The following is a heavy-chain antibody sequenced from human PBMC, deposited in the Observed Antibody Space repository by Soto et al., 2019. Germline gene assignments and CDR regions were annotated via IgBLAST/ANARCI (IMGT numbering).Heavy chain of an antibody. CDR1: GFTFSSYA. Sequence: QVQLVESGGGVVQPGRSLRLSCAASGFTFSSYAMHWVRQAPGKGLEWVAVISYDGSNKYYADSVKGRFTISRDNSKNKLYLQMNSLRAEDTAVYYCARDLGYYYYYGMDVWGQGTTVTVSS. V-gene: IGHV3-30-3*01. CDR3: ARDLGYYYYYGMDV. CDR2: ISYDGSNK. D-gene: IGHD3-16*01. J-gene: IGHJ6*02.